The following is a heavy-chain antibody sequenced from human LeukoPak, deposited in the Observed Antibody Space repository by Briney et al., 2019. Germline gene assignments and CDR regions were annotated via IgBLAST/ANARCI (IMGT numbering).Heavy chain of an antibody. Sequence: SGTLSLTCAVSGGSISSNNWWSWVRPPPGKGLEWSGEIYHRGSTNYNPSVKSRVTISEDKSKHQFSLKLSSVTAADTAVYYCARDTTRARYSSDWGQGTLVPVSS. J-gene: IGHJ4*02. D-gene: IGHD6-25*01. CDR2: IYHRGST. V-gene: IGHV4-4*02. CDR3: ARDTTRARYSSD. CDR1: GGSISSNNW.